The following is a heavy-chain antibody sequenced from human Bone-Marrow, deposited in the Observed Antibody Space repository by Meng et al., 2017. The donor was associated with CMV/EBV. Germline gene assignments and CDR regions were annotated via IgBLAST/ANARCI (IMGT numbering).Heavy chain of an antibody. CDR1: GFTSDDYG. D-gene: IGHD4-11*01. CDR3: AREGDYNGYYYGMDV. Sequence: GESLKIYCAASGFTSDDYGMSWVRQTPGKGLEWVSGMNWNGGSTGYADSVKGRFTISRDNAKNSLYLQMNSLRVEDTALYYCAREGDYNGYYYGMDVWGQGTTVTVSS. CDR2: MNWNGGST. J-gene: IGHJ6*02. V-gene: IGHV3-20*04.